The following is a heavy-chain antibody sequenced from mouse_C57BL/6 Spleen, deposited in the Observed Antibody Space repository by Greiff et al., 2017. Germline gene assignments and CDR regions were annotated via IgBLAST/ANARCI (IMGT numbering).Heavy chain of an antibody. CDR2: IDPANGDT. CDR3: ARLGTTVVATWGFDY. J-gene: IGHJ2*01. CDR1: GFNIKDDY. D-gene: IGHD1-1*01. Sequence: VQLQQSGAELVRPGASVKLSCTASGFNIKDDYMHWVKQRPEQGLEWIGWIDPANGDTEYASKFQGKVTLTADKSASTAYMQLSSLTSEDSAVYFSARLGTTVVATWGFDYWGQGTTLTVSS. V-gene: IGHV14-4*01.